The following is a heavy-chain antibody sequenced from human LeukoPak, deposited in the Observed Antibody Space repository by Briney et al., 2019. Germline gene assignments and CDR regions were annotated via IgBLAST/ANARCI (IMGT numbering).Heavy chain of an antibody. Sequence: GGSLRLSCAASGFTFSSYAMSWVRQAPGKGLEWVSAISGRGSNTYYADSVKGRFTISRDNSKNTLYLQMNSLRAEDTAVYYCAKDRTDYYGSGSYLDYWGQGTLVTVSS. CDR3: AKDRTDYYGSGSYLDY. CDR1: GFTFSSYA. D-gene: IGHD3-10*01. CDR2: ISGRGSNT. J-gene: IGHJ4*02. V-gene: IGHV3-23*01.